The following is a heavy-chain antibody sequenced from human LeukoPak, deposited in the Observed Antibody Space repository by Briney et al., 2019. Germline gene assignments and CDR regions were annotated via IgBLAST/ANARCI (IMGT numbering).Heavy chain of an antibody. J-gene: IGHJ6*02. D-gene: IGHD3-22*01. CDR3: ASADPEKLELYYYDSSGYPYGMDV. Sequence: SVKVSCKASGGTFSSYAISWVRQAPGQGLEWMGGIIPIFGTANYAQKFQGRVTITADESTSTAYMELSSLRSEDTAVYYCASADPEKLELYYYDSSGYPYGMDVWGQVTTVTVSS. CDR1: GGTFSSYA. V-gene: IGHV1-69*13. CDR2: IIPIFGTA.